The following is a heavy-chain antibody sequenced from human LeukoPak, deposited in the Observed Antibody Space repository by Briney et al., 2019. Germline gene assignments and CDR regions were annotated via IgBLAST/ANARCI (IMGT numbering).Heavy chain of an antibody. V-gene: IGHV1-69*04. CDR3: ARDPLYCSGGSCYSLLGY. CDR2: IIPILGIA. CDR1: GGTFSSYA. Sequence: SVKVSCKASGGTFSSYAISWVRQAPGQGLEWMGRIIPILGIANYAQKFQGRVTITADKSTSTAYMELSSLRSEDTAVYYCARDPLYCSGGSCYSLLGYWGQGTLVTVSS. J-gene: IGHJ4*02. D-gene: IGHD2-15*01.